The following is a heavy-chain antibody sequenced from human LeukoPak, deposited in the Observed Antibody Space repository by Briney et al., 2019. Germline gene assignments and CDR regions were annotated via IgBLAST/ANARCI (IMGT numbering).Heavy chain of an antibody. V-gene: IGHV3-23*01. CDR1: GFTFSSYA. CDR3: AKTSRRRFLEWLFGPTDY. D-gene: IGHD3-3*01. J-gene: IGHJ4*02. CDR2: ISGSGGST. Sequence: GGSLRLSCAASGFTFSSYAMSWVRQAPGKGLEWVSAISGSGGSTYYADSVKGRFTISRDNCKNTLYLQMNSLRAEDTAVYYCAKTSRRRFLEWLFGPTDYWGQGTLVTVSS.